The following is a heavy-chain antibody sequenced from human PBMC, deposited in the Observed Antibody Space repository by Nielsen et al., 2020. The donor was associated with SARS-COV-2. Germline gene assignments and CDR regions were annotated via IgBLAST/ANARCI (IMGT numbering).Heavy chain of an antibody. Sequence: SVNVSCKVSGYTLIELSIHWVRQAPGKGLEWLGGFDPGDAETVYAQKFQGRITMTEDTSADTAYMDLSSLRTEDTAVYYCATSLVAAIFGVLDYWGPGTLVTVSS. CDR1: GYTLIELS. V-gene: IGHV1-24*01. J-gene: IGHJ4*02. CDR2: FDPGDAET. CDR3: ATSLVAAIFGVLDY. D-gene: IGHD3-3*01.